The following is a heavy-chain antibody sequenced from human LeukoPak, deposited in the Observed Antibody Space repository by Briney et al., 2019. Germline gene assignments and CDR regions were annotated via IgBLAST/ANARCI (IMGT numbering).Heavy chain of an antibody. V-gene: IGHV4-61*02. D-gene: IGHD6-13*01. CDR1: GGSISSGSYY. CDR3: ARAGRYSSSWALDY. CDR2: IYTSGST. J-gene: IGHJ4*02. Sequence: SQTLSLTCTVSGGSISSGSYYWSWIRQPAGKGLEWIGRIYTSGSTNYNPSLKSRVTMSVDTSKNQFSLKLSSVTAADTAVYYCARAGRYSSSWALDYWGQGTLVTVSS.